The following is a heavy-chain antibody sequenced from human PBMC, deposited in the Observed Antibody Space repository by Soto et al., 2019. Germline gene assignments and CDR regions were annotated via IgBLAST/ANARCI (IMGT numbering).Heavy chain of an antibody. CDR1: GDTISSTRW. J-gene: IGHJ3*02. D-gene: IGHD5-18*01. V-gene: IGHV4-4*02. Sequence: SETLSLTCTVSGDTISSTRWWSWVRLSPGKGLEWIGEIYHLGRTNYNPSLKSRVTLSIDKSNNQFSLTLTSVTAADTAVYYCTRRYGKNAFDIWGQGTMVTVSS. CDR3: TRRYGKNAFDI. CDR2: IYHLGRT.